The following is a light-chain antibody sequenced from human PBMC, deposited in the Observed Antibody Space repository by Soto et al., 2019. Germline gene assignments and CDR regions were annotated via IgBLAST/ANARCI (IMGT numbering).Light chain of an antibody. CDR1: QGISSY. CDR3: QKYYSYPLT. V-gene: IGKV1-8*01. CDR2: AAS. Sequence: AIRMTQSPSAFSASTGARVTITCRASQGISSYLAWYQTKPGKAPKLLIYAASTLQSGVPSRFSGSGSGTDCTLTIRCLQSEDLATYYCQKYYSYPLTVVQWTRLALK. J-gene: IGKJ5*01.